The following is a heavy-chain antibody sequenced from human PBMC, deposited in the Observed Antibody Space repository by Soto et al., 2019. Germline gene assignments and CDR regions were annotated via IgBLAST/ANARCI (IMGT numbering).Heavy chain of an antibody. Sequence: SVKVSCKASGGTFSSYTISWVRQAPGQGLEWMGRIIPILGIANYAQKFQGRVTITADKSTSTAYMELSSLRSEDTAVYYCARDRRGDYVFDYWGQGTLVTVSS. CDR2: IIPILGIA. D-gene: IGHD4-17*01. CDR3: ARDRRGDYVFDY. CDR1: GGTFSSYT. V-gene: IGHV1-69*04. J-gene: IGHJ4*02.